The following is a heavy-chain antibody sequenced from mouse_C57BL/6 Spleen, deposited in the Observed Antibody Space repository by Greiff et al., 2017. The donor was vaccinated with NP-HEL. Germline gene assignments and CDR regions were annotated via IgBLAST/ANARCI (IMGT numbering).Heavy chain of an antibody. CDR3: TGDYDRYFDV. J-gene: IGHJ1*03. V-gene: IGHV5-9-1*02. CDR2: ISSGGDNI. CDR1: GFTFSRYA. D-gene: IGHD2-4*01. Sequence: EVKLVESGEGLVKPGGSLKLSCAASGFTFSRYAMSWVRQTPEKRLEWVAYISSGGDNIYYAENVKGRFTISRDNARNTLYLQMRSLKSEDTAMYYCTGDYDRYFDVWGTGTTVTVSS.